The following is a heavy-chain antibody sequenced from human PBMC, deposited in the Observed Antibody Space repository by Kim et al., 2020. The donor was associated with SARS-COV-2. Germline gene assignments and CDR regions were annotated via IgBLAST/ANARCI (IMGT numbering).Heavy chain of an antibody. Sequence: QKLQGRVTMTTDTSTSTAYMELRSLGSDDTAVYYCARDWGSSIAEFEIDYWGQGTLVTVSS. CDR3: ARDWGSSIAEFEIDY. V-gene: IGHV1-18*01. J-gene: IGHJ4*02. D-gene: IGHD6-6*01.